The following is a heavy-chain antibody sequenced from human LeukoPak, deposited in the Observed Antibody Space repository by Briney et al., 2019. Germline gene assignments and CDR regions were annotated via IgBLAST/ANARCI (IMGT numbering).Heavy chain of an antibody. CDR3: ASARYSSGYYYMDY. J-gene: IGHJ4*02. V-gene: IGHV3-23*01. CDR1: GFTFSSYA. D-gene: IGHD3-22*01. CDR2: ISGSGGST. Sequence: GGSLRLSCAASGFTFSSYAMSWVRQAPGKGLEWVSAISGSGGSTYYADSVKGRFTISRDNAKNSLYLQMNSLRAEDTAVYYCASARYSSGYYYMDYWGQGTLVTVSS.